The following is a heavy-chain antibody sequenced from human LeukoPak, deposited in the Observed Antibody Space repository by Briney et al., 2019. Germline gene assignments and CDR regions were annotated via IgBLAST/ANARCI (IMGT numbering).Heavy chain of an antibody. V-gene: IGHV4-31*03. CDR3: ARSKLTAVTTEIVPFDY. CDR1: GGSISSGGYY. D-gene: IGHD4-17*01. J-gene: IGHJ4*02. CDR2: IYYSGST. Sequence: SQTLSLTCTVSGGSISSGGYYWSWIRQHPGKGLEWIGYIYYSGSTYYNPSLKSRVTISVDTSKNQCSLKLSSVTAADTAVYYCARSKLTAVTTEIVPFDYWGQGTLVTVSS.